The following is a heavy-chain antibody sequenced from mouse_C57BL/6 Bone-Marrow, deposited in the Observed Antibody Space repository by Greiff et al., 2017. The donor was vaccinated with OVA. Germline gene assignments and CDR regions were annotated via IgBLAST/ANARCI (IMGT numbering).Heavy chain of an antibody. CDR3: ASAVSYWFAD. J-gene: IGHJ3*01. D-gene: IGHD1-1*01. Sequence: VQLKESGGGLVKPGGSLKLSCAASGFTFSSYAMSWVRQTPEKRLEWVATISDGGSYTYYPDNVKGRFTISRDNAKNNLYLQMSHLKSEDAAMYYGASAVSYWFADWGQGTLVTVSA. CDR1: GFTFSSYA. V-gene: IGHV5-4*01. CDR2: ISDGGSYT.